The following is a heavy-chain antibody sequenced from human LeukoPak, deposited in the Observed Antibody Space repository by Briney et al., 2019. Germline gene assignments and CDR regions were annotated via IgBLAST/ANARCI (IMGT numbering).Heavy chain of an antibody. CDR2: TIPIFGTA. CDR3: ARAGGDDILTGYPYYYGMDV. D-gene: IGHD3-9*01. V-gene: IGHV1-69*01. CDR1: RGTFSSYA. Sequence: ASLKVSCKANRGTFSSYAMSWVRQAPGQVLEWMEGTIPIFGTANYAQKFQGRVTITADESTSTAYTELSSLRSEDTAVYYCARAGGDDILTGYPYYYGMDVWGKGTTVTVSS. J-gene: IGHJ6*04.